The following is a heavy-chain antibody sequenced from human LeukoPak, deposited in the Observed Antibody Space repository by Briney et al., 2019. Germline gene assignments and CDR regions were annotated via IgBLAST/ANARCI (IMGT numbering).Heavy chain of an antibody. V-gene: IGHV4-61*02. CDR1: GGSISRGGYY. Sequence: KPSETLSLTCTVSGGSISRGGYYWSWIRQPAGKGLEWIGRIYASGSTNYNPSLKSRVTISVDTSKNQFSLKLTSVTAADTAIYYCTREEVYWGQGTLVTVSS. CDR3: TREEVY. J-gene: IGHJ4*02. CDR2: IYASGST.